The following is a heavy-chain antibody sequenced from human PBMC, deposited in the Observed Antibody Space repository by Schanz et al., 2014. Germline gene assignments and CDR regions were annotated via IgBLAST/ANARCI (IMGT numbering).Heavy chain of an antibody. CDR2: IYHSGNT. CDR1: GGSIRSYF. J-gene: IGHJ2*01. D-gene: IGHD1-1*01. V-gene: IGHV4-59*12. Sequence: QVQLQESGPGLLKPSETLSLTCTVSGGSIRSYFWSWIRQPPGKGLEWIGEIYHSGNTNYNASLKSRVTISVDKSKNQFSLNLSSATAADTAVYYCARDTTWRLDLWGRGTLVTVSS. CDR3: ARDTTWRLDL.